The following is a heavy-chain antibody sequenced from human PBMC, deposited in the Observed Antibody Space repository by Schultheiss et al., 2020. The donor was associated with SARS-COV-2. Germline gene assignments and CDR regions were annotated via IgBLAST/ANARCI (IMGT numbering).Heavy chain of an antibody. Sequence: SETLSLTCTASGGSISNSSWSWIRQPPGKGLEWIGYISYSGITNYNPSLKSRVTISVDTSKNQFSLNLSSVTAADTAVYYCASMTTVTFDAFDIWGQGTMVTVSS. CDR2: ISYSGIT. CDR3: ASMTTVTFDAFDI. V-gene: IGHV4-59*08. CDR1: GGSISNSS. J-gene: IGHJ3*02. D-gene: IGHD4-17*01.